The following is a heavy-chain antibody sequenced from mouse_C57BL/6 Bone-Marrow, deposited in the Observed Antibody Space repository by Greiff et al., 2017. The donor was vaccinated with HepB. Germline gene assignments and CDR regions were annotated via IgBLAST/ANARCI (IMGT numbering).Heavy chain of an antibody. CDR2: ILPGSGST. J-gene: IGHJ4*01. CDR1: GYTFTGYW. D-gene: IGHD2-1*01. Sequence: QVQLQQSGAELMKPGASVKLSCKATGYTFTGYWIEWVKQRPGQGLEWIGEILPGSGSTNYNEKFKGKATFTADTSSTTAYMQLSSLSTEDSAIYYFESDDGNYVYYAIDYCGQGTSVTVSS. V-gene: IGHV1-9*01. CDR3: ESDDGNYVYYAIDY.